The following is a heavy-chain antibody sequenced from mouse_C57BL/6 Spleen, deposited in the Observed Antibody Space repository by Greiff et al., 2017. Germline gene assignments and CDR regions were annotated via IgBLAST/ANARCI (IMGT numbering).Heavy chain of an antibody. J-gene: IGHJ4*01. D-gene: IGHD1-1*01. CDR1: GYTFTSYW. V-gene: IGHV1-7*01. CDR2: INPSSGYT. Sequence: QVQLKQSGAELAKPGASVQLSCKASGYTFTSYWMHWVKQRPGQGLEWIGYINPSSGYTKSNQKFKDKATLTADKSSSTAYMQLSSLTYEDSAVYYCATLTVVDAMDYWGQGTSVTVSS. CDR3: ATLTVVDAMDY.